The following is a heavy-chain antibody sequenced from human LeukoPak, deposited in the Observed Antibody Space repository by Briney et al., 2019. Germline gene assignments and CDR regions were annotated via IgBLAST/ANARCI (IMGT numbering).Heavy chain of an antibody. CDR3: ARGRLVIIISDNWFDP. CDR1: GGSISSGGYS. Sequence: SETLSLTCAVSGGSISSGGYSWSWIRQPPGKGLEWIGYIYHSGSTYYNPSLKGRVTISVDTSKSQFSLKLSSVTAADTAVYYCARGRLVIIISDNWFDPWGQGTLVTVSS. D-gene: IGHD3-10*01. V-gene: IGHV4-30-2*01. CDR2: IYHSGST. J-gene: IGHJ5*02.